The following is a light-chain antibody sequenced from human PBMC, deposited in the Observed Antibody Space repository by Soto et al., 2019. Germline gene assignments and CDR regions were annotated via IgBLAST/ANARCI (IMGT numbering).Light chain of an antibody. CDR1: SSSIGSNY. Sequence: QSVLTQPPSASGTPGQRVTISCSGSSSSIGSNYVYWYQQFPGTTPKVLIYRNDQRPSGVPDRFSGSKSGTSASLAISGLRSEDEADYYCAAWDGSLSSMLFGGGTKVTVL. CDR2: RND. V-gene: IGLV1-47*01. J-gene: IGLJ2*01. CDR3: AAWDGSLSSML.